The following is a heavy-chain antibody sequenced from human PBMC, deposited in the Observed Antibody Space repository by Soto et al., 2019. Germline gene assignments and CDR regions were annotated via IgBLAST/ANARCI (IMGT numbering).Heavy chain of an antibody. CDR2: IRSKANSYAT. CDR1: GFTFSGSA. Sequence: PGGSLRLSCAASGFTFSGSAMHWVRQASGKGLEWVGRIRSKANSYATAYAVSVKGRFTISRDDSKNTAYLQMNSLKTEDTAVYYCTRLTRGGDYSNAPFDYWGQGTLVTVSS. D-gene: IGHD4-4*01. V-gene: IGHV3-73*01. J-gene: IGHJ4*02. CDR3: TRLTRGGDYSNAPFDY.